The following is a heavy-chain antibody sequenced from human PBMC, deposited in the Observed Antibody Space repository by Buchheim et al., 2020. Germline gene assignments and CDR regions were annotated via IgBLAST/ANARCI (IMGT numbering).Heavy chain of an antibody. CDR1: GGSFSGYY. Sequence: QVQLQQWGAGLLKPSETLSLTCAVYGGSFSGYYWSWIRQPPGKGLQWIGEINHSGSTNYNPSLKSRVTISVDTSKNQVSLKLSSVTAADTAVYYCARETTTNYGDHSGGFGYWGQGTL. CDR3: ARETTTNYGDHSGGFGY. D-gene: IGHD4-17*01. V-gene: IGHV4-34*02. CDR2: INHSGST. J-gene: IGHJ4*02.